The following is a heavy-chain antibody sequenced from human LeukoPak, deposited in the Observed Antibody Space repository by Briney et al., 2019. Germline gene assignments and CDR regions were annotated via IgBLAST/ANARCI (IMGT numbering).Heavy chain of an antibody. CDR2: ISWNSGSI. V-gene: IGHV3-9*03. CDR1: GFTFDDYA. Sequence: GGPLRLSCAASGFTFDDYAMHWVRQAPGKGLEWVSGISWNSGSIGYADSVKGRFTISRDNAKNSLYLQMNSLRAEDMALYYCAKAGCSSTSCYNFDYWGQGTLVTVSS. J-gene: IGHJ4*02. CDR3: AKAGCSSTSCYNFDY. D-gene: IGHD2-2*02.